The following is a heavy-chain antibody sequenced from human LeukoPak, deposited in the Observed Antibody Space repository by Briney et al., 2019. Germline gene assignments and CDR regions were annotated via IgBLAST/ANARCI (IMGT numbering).Heavy chain of an antibody. D-gene: IGHD1-26*01. V-gene: IGHV3-33*01. CDR3: ARGSIVGATAFEY. CDR1: GFTFSRYG. CDR2: IWYDGSNE. J-gene: IGHJ4*02. Sequence: PGGSLRLSCAASGFTFSRYGMHWVRQAPGKGLEWVAVIWYDGSNEGYVESVKGRFTISRDNSKDTLYLQMNSLRAEDTAVYYCARGSIVGATAFEYWGQGTLVSVSS.